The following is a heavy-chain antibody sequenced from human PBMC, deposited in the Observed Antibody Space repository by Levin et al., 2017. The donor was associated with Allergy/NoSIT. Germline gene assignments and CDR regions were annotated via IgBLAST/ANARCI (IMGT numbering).Heavy chain of an antibody. D-gene: IGHD3-10*01. Sequence: SETLSLTCTVSGGSISHYYWSWIRQPPGKGLEWIGYIYYSGSTYYNPSLKSRVTISVDTSKNQFSLNLSPVTAADTAVYYCARGPSGGLFDYWGQGTLVPVSS. J-gene: IGHJ4*02. CDR2: IYYSGST. CDR3: ARGPSGGLFDY. CDR1: GGSISHYY. V-gene: IGHV4-59*01.